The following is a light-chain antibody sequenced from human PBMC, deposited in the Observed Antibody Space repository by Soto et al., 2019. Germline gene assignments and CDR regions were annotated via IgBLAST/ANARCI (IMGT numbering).Light chain of an antibody. CDR1: SSDIGHYDY. J-gene: IGLJ1*01. V-gene: IGLV2-14*03. Sequence: ALTQHASVSGSPGQSITISCTGTSSDIGHYDYVSWYQQHPGKAPKLMIYHVTYRPSGVSNRYSGSKSGNSASLTISGLQAEDRADYYSCTRTTLSICVFGSVT. CDR3: CTRTTLSICV. CDR2: HVT.